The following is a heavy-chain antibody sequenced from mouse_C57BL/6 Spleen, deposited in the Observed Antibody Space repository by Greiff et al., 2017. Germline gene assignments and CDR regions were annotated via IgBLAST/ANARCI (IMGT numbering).Heavy chain of an antibody. CDR1: GFTFSSYG. Sequence: EVKLMESGGDLVKPGGSLKLSCAASGFTFSSYGMSWVRQTPDKRLEWVATISSGGSYTYYPDSVKGRFTISRDNAKNTLYLQMSSLKSEDTAMYYCARGFYYGSSPDYWGQGTTLTVSS. V-gene: IGHV5-6*02. CDR2: ISSGGSYT. D-gene: IGHD1-1*01. CDR3: ARGFYYGSSPDY. J-gene: IGHJ2*01.